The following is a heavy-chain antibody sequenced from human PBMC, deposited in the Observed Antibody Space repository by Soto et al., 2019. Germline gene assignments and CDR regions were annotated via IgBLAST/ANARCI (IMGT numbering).Heavy chain of an antibody. D-gene: IGHD1-1*01. J-gene: IGHJ3*02. CDR3: ATLPIQLQRPAEDDVFDI. Sequence: QVQLVESGGGLVKPGGSLRLSCAASGFTFSDYYMSWIRQAPGKGLEWVAYISSGGVTMYYADSVKGRFTVSRDNAKNSLDLQMNSLRADDTAVYYCATLPIQLQRPAEDDVFDIWGQGSMVTVSS. CDR2: ISSGGVTM. CDR1: GFTFSDYY. V-gene: IGHV3-11*01.